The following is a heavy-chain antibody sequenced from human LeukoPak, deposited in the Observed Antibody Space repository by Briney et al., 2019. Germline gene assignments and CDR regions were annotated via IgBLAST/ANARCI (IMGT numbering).Heavy chain of an antibody. V-gene: IGHV1-69*13. CDR3: ARAWLVSDYYYYGMDV. CDR2: SIPIFGTA. D-gene: IGHD6-19*01. CDR1: GGTVSSYA. Sequence: SVKVSRKASGGTVSSYAISWVRQAPGQGLEWMGGSIPIFGTANYAHNFHSRVTTTADESTSTAYIELSSLRSEDTAVYCCARAWLVSDYYYYGMDVWGQGTTVTVSS. J-gene: IGHJ6*02.